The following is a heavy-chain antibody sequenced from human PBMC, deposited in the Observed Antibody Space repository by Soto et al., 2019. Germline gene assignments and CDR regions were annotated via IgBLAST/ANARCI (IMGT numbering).Heavy chain of an antibody. CDR3: AREEYCRSLGDAYEI. CDR1: GFTFSSYG. Sequence: GGSLRLSCAASGFTFSSYGMHWVRQAPGKGLEWVAVIWYDGSNKYYADSVKGRFTISRDNSKNTLYLQMNSLRAEDTAVYYCAREEYCRSLGDAYEIWGKGTMVTVSS. V-gene: IGHV3-33*01. D-gene: IGHD6-6*01. J-gene: IGHJ3*02. CDR2: IWYDGSNK.